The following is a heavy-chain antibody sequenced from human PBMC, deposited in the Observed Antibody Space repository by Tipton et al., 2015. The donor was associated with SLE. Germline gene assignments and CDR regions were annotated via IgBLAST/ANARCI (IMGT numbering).Heavy chain of an antibody. CDR2: IYSGGHP. V-gene: IGHV3-23*03. D-gene: IGHD3-3*01. J-gene: IGHJ3*02. CDR1: GFTFNSYG. Sequence: SLRLSCVASGFTFNSYGASWVRQAPGKGLEWVSVIYSGGHPYYADSVRGRFTISRDDSSNTLFLQMNSLRDDDTAVYYCARGGRIAIFGVATDGAVDIWGQGTMVTVSS. CDR3: ARGGRIAIFGVATDGAVDI.